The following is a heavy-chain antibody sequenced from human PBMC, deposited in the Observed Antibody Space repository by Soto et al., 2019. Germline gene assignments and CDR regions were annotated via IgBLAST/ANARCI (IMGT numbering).Heavy chain of an antibody. Sequence: ASVKVSCKASGYTFTSSAVDWVRQAPGQGLEWMGWISAYNGNTNYAQKLQGRVTMTTDTSTSTAYMELRSLRSDDTAVYYCARDAGDCSGGSCYRNWFDPWGQGTLVTVSS. CDR2: ISAYNGNT. V-gene: IGHV1-18*01. J-gene: IGHJ5*02. CDR1: GYTFTSSA. D-gene: IGHD2-15*01. CDR3: ARDAGDCSGGSCYRNWFDP.